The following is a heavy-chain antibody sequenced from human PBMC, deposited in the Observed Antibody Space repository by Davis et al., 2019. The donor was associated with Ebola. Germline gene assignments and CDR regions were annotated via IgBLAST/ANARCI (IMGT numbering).Heavy chain of an antibody. J-gene: IGHJ4*02. CDR3: GGFGGNSK. CDR2: LRDDGRT. CDR1: GFTVRNNH. Sequence: PGGSLRLSCAVFGFTVRNNHVTWVRQAQGKGLQWVSILRDDGRTFYTDSAKGRFTISRDSFKNTVYLQMNSLTSDDTAVYYCGGFGGNSKWGQGTLVAVSS. V-gene: IGHV3-53*05. D-gene: IGHD4-23*01.